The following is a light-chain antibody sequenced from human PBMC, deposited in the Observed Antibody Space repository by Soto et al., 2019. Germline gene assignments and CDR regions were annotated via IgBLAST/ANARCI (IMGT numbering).Light chain of an antibody. J-gene: IGKJ1*01. Sequence: DIQMTQSPSTLSASVGDRLTITCRASQSISSWLAWYQQKPGKPPKLLIYDASSLESGVPSRFSGSGSGTDFSLTITSLQPDDYATYYCQQYHSYYPWTFGQGTKV. CDR1: QSISSW. CDR3: QQYHSYYPWT. CDR2: DAS. V-gene: IGKV1-5*01.